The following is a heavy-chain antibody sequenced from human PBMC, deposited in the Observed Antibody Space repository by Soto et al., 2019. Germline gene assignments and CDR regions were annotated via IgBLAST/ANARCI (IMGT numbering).Heavy chain of an antibody. CDR3: ASGQQLVRNY. D-gene: IGHD6-13*01. Sequence: PSETLSLTCAVSGGSISSGGYSWSWIRQPPGKGLEWIGYIYHSGSTYYNPSLKSRVTISVDRSKNQLSLKLSSVTAADTAVYYCASGQQLVRNYWGQGTLVTVSS. J-gene: IGHJ4*02. CDR2: IYHSGST. CDR1: GGSISSGGYS. V-gene: IGHV4-30-2*01.